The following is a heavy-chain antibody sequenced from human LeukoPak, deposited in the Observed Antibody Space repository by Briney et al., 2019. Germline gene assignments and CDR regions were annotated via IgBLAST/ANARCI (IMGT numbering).Heavy chain of an antibody. CDR1: GFTLSSYV. Sequence: PGGSLRLSCAASGFTLSSYVMSWVRQAPGKGLEWVSGISGSGGSTDYADSVKGRFTISRDNSKNTLYLQMNSLRVEDTAVYYCAKVMSGGRYYYFDYWGQGTLVTVSS. J-gene: IGHJ4*02. D-gene: IGHD3-10*01. CDR2: ISGSGGST. CDR3: AKVMSGGRYYYFDY. V-gene: IGHV3-23*01.